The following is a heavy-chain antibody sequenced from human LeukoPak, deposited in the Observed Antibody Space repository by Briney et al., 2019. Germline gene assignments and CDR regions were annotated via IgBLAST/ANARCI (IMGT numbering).Heavy chain of an antibody. CDR1: GGSISSSNW. CDR2: IYHGTKT. Sequence: PSETLSLTCAVSGGSISSSNWWTWVRQPPGKGLEWIGEIYHGTKTNHNPSLQSRVTISVDKSSNQLSLNLSSMTAADAAVYYCARDRIIDIMDVWGQGTTVTVSS. V-gene: IGHV4-4*02. J-gene: IGHJ6*02. D-gene: IGHD2-15*01. CDR3: ARDRIIDIMDV.